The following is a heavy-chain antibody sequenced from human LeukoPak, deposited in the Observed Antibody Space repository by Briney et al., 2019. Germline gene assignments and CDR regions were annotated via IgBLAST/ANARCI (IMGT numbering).Heavy chain of an antibody. Sequence: GAPVKVSCKTSGYTFTSDGITWVRQAPGQGLEWMGWISTYNGNTYYAQKFQGRATMTTDTSTRTGYMELRNLKSDDTAVYYCAREAAAAGVFWFDPWGQGTLVTVSS. V-gene: IGHV1-18*01. J-gene: IGHJ5*02. CDR2: ISTYNGNT. CDR3: AREAAAAGVFWFDP. CDR1: GYTFTSDG. D-gene: IGHD6-13*01.